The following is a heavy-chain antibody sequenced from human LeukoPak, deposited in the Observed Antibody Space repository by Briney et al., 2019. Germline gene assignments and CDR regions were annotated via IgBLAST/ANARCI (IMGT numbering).Heavy chain of an antibody. J-gene: IGHJ4*02. CDR2: IYHSGST. CDR1: GYSISSVYY. D-gene: IGHD3-22*01. CDR3: VRGGGSSGYYYDY. Sequence: SETPSVTCTVSGYSISSVYYWGWIRQPPGKGLEWIGSIYHSGSTYYNPSLKSRGTLSVDTSKNQFSLKLSSVTAADTAVYYCVRGGGSSGYYYDYWGQGTLVTVSS. V-gene: IGHV4-38-2*02.